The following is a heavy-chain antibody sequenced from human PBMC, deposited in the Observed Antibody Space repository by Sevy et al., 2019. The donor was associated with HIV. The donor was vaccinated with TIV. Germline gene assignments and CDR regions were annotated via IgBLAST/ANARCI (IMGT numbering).Heavy chain of an antibody. V-gene: IGHV3-23*01. CDR3: ATGFCSGGSCPRDYYYYGMDV. CDR1: GFTFSTYA. CDR2: ISGRGRYT. J-gene: IGHJ6*02. Sequence: GGSLRLSCAASGFTFSTYAMNWVRQAPGKGLEGVSSISGRGRYTYYAGSVEGRLTMSGDSSKNTLYLQMNSLIADDTAVYYCATGFCSGGSCPRDYYYYGMDVWGQGTTVTVSS. D-gene: IGHD2-15*01.